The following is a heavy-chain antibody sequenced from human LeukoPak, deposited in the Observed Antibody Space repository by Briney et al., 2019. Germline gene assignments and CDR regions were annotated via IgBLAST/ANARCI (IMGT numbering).Heavy chain of an antibody. J-gene: IGHJ4*02. CDR2: IHHTGYT. V-gene: IGHV4-38-2*02. Sequence: PSETLSLTCSVSAYSISSGYYWGWIRQPPGKGLEWIGSIHHTGYTFYNPSLESLVTISVDTSKSPFSLKLRSVTAADTAVYYCARSVWYSSSSPIFAYSFDSWGQGTLVTVSS. D-gene: IGHD6-6*01. CDR3: ARSVWYSSSSPIFAYSFDS. CDR1: AYSISSGYY.